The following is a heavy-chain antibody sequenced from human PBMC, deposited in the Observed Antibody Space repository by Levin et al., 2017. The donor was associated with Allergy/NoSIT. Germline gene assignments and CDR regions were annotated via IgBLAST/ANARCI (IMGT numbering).Heavy chain of an antibody. CDR2: ISGRGGST. CDR3: AKGGTDYGDYGGAFDI. J-gene: IGHJ3*02. D-gene: IGHD4-17*01. Sequence: PGGSLRLSCAASGFTFSSSAMSWVRQGPGKGLEWVSAISGRGGSTYYADSVKGRFTISRDKSKNTLYLQMNSRRAEDTAVYYCAKGGTDYGDYGGAFDIWGQGTMVTVSS. CDR1: GFTFSSSA. V-gene: IGHV3-23*01.